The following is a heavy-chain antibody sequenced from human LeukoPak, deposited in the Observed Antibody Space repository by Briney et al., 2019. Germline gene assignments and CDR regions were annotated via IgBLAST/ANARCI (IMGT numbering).Heavy chain of an antibody. CDR1: GGSISSGDYY. J-gene: IGHJ3*02. CDR3: ARVWGSDCSGGSCPTAFDI. D-gene: IGHD2-15*01. Sequence: SQTLSLTCTVSGGSISSGDYYWSWIRQPPGKGLAWIGYIYYSGSTYYNPSLKSRVTISVDTSKNQFSLKLSSVTAADTAVYYCARVWGSDCSGGSCPTAFDIWGQGTMVTVSS. CDR2: IYYSGST. V-gene: IGHV4-30-4*01.